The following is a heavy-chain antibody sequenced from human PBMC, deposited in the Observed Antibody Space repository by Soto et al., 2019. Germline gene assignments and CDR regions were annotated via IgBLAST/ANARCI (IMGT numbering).Heavy chain of an antibody. J-gene: IGHJ4*02. CDR2: ITWDGINI. CDR3: AKDGIAWH. D-gene: IGHD2-15*01. CDR1: GFTFGDYT. V-gene: IGHV3-43*01. Sequence: EVQLVESAGGVVQPGGSLRLSCTASGFTFGDYTMHWVRQAPGKGLEWVSLITWDGINIEYADSVRGRFTISRDNSKNSLYLQMNGLRHEDTAFYYCAKDGIAWHWGQGTLVTVSS.